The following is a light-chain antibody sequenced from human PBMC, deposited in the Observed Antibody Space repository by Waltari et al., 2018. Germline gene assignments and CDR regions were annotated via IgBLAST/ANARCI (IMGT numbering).Light chain of an antibody. J-gene: IGLJ2*01. CDR3: CSYAGRSTVV. CDR2: EVR. Sequence: QSALTQPASVSGSPGQSITISCTGTSSDIGSYNLVSWYQQHPGKAPKLLIYEVRQRPSGISNRFSGSKSGNTASLTISGLQAEDEADYYCCSYAGRSTVVFGGGTKLTVL. V-gene: IGLV2-23*02. CDR1: SSDIGSYNL.